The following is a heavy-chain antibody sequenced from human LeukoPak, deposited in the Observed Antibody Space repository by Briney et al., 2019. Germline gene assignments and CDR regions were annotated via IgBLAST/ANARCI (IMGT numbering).Heavy chain of an antibody. CDR1: GFTFSSYS. CDR3: ARVLGFGESYYFDY. CDR2: ISSHKTYI. V-gene: IGHV3-21*01. J-gene: IGHJ4*02. D-gene: IGHD3-10*01. Sequence: GGSLRLSCAASGFTFSSYSMNWVRQAPGKGLEWVSYISSHKTYIYYANSVKDRFTISRDNAKSSLYLQMNSLRAEDTAVYYCARVLGFGESYYFDYWGQGTLVTVSS.